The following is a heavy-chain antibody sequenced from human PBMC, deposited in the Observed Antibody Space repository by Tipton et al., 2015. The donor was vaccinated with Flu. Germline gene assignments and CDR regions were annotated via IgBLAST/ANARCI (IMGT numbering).Heavy chain of an antibody. J-gene: IGHJ4*02. CDR2: INHSGSS. Sequence: LRLSCAVSGDSISSRYYWSWIRQPPGKGLEWIGEINHSGSSNYNPSLKSRVTISVDTSKNQFSLKLSSVTAADTAVYYCARGLYGSGSYQRRYFDSWGQGTLVTVSS. V-gene: IGHV4-34*01. D-gene: IGHD3-10*01. CDR3: ARGLYGSGSYQRRYFDS. CDR1: GDSISSRYY.